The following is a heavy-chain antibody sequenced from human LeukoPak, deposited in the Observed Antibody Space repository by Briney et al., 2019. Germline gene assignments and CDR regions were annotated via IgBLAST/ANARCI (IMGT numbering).Heavy chain of an antibody. Sequence: GGSLRLSCAASGFTFSSYEMNWVRQAPGKGLEWVSYISSSGSTIYYADSGKGRFTISRDNSKNTLYLEMNSLRAEDTAVYYCARGSRNSGSTHDFDYWGQGTLVTVSS. D-gene: IGHD3-10*01. CDR3: ARGSRNSGSTHDFDY. J-gene: IGHJ4*02. CDR2: ISSSGSTI. V-gene: IGHV3-48*03. CDR1: GFTFSSYE.